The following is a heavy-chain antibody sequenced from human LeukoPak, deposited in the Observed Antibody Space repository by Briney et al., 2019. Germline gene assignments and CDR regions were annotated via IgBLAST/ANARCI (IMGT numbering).Heavy chain of an antibody. D-gene: IGHD2-15*01. V-gene: IGHV3-33*01. Sequence: GRSLRLSCAASGFTFSSYGMHWVRQAPGKGLEWVAVIWYDGSNKYYAGSVKGRFTISRDNSKNTLYLQMNSLRAEDTAVYYCARDWDCSGGSCYLEATFDIWGQGTMVTVSS. CDR2: IWYDGSNK. J-gene: IGHJ3*02. CDR3: ARDWDCSGGSCYLEATFDI. CDR1: GFTFSSYG.